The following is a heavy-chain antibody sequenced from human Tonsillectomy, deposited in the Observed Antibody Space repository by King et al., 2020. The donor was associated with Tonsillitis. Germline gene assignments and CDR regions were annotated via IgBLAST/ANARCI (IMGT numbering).Heavy chain of an antibody. CDR3: ARDRPSYDFWSGYYHDAFDI. Sequence: VQLVESGGGLIQPGGSLRLSCAASGFTVSSNYMSWVRQAPGKGLEWGSVIYSGGSTYYADSVKGRFTISRDNSKNTLYLQMNSLRAEDTAVYYCARDRPSYDFWSGYYHDAFDIWGQGTMVTVSS. J-gene: IGHJ3*02. CDR2: IYSGGST. CDR1: GFTVSSNY. V-gene: IGHV3-53*01. D-gene: IGHD3-3*01.